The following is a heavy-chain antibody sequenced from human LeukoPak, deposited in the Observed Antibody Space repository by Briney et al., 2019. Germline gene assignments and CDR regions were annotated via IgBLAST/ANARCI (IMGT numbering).Heavy chain of an antibody. Sequence: GGSLRLSCAASGFAFSSYNMKWVRQAPGKGLEWVSFISTTSTYIYYADSVKGRFTISRDNAKNSLYLQMNSLRAEDTALYYCARHPFPHEEIVGAHWGQGTLVTVSS. CDR1: GFAFSSYN. V-gene: IGHV3-21*04. CDR2: ISTTSTYI. D-gene: IGHD1-26*01. J-gene: IGHJ4*02. CDR3: ARHPFPHEEIVGAH.